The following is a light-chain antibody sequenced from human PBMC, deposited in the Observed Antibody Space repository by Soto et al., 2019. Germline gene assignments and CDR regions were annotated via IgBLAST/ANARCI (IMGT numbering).Light chain of an antibody. V-gene: IGKV3-20*01. J-gene: IGKJ3*01. CDR1: QSVSSSY. Sequence: EIVLTQSPGTLSLSPGERATLSCSASQSVSSSYLAWYQQKPGQAPRLLIYGASSRATRIQDRFSGSGSGTDFTLTISRLEPEDFAVYYCQQYGSAPFTFGPGNKVD. CDR3: QQYGSAPFT. CDR2: GAS.